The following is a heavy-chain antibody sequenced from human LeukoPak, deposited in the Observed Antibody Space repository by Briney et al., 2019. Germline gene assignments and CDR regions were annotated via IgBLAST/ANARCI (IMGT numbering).Heavy chain of an antibody. CDR3: ARDRRDGNNLAFHFDY. D-gene: IGHD5-24*01. Sequence: PGGSLRLSCAASEFIFSRYAMHCVRHAPGRGLECGAILSYDDTNEYYADSVAGRFTIYRDNSKNTLYLQMNSLRPDDTAVYYCARDRRDGNNLAFHFDYWGQGTLVTVSS. J-gene: IGHJ4*02. CDR1: EFIFSRYA. V-gene: IGHV3-30*04. CDR2: LSYDDTNE.